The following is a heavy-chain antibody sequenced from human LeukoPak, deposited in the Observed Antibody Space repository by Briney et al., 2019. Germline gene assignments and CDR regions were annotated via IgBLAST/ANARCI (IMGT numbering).Heavy chain of an antibody. CDR1: GFTFSSYS. V-gene: IGHV3-48*04. CDR3: AKDKRGVWVRGVYYYYGMDV. Sequence: PGGSLRLSCAASGFTFSSYSMNWVRQAPGKGLEWVSYISSSSSTIYYADSVKGRFTISRDNAKNSLYLQMNSLRAEDTAVYYCAKDKRGVWVRGVYYYYGMDVWGQGTTVTVSS. CDR2: ISSSSSTI. J-gene: IGHJ6*02. D-gene: IGHD3-10*01.